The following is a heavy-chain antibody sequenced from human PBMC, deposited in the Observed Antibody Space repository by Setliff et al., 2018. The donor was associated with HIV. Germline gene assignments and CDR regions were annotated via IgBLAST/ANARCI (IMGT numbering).Heavy chain of an antibody. V-gene: IGHV3-74*01. CDR2: INSDGSSI. J-gene: IGHJ3*02. CDR3: ARHSDWYGNDAFDI. CDR1: GFIFSNYW. D-gene: IGHD6-19*01. Sequence: HGESLKISCAASGFIFSNYWMHWVRQAPGKGLVWVSRINSDGSSISYADSVKGRFTISRDNAKNTLYLQMNSLRGEDTAVYYCARHSDWYGNDAFDIWGQGTRVTVSS.